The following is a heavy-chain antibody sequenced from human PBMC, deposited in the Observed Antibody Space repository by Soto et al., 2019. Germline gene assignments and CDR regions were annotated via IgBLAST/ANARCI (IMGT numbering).Heavy chain of an antibody. V-gene: IGHV1-18*01. CDR1: GYTFTSYG. J-gene: IGHJ4*02. D-gene: IGHD2-2*01. CDR3: ARVSVDPIRYCSSTSCYGY. CDR2: ISAYNGNT. Sequence: GASVKVSCKASGYTFTSYGISCVRQAPGQGLEWMGWISAYNGNTNYAQKLQGRVTMTTDTSTSTAYMELRSLRSDDTAVYYCARVSVDPIRYCSSTSCYGYWGQGTLVTVSS.